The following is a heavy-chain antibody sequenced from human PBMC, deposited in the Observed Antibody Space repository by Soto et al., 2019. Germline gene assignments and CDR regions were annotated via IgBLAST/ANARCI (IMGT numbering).Heavy chain of an antibody. V-gene: IGHV1-3*04. J-gene: IGHJ4*02. CDR1: GYTFSSYA. CDR2: ISSGNDNT. D-gene: IGHD6-19*01. Sequence: ASVKVSCKASGYTFSSYAMHWARQAPGQRLEWMGWISSGNDNTKYSQKFQDRVTITRDTSASTAYMELSSLTFEDTVVYYCARDEGVASGNWGQGTLVTVSS. CDR3: ARDEGVASGN.